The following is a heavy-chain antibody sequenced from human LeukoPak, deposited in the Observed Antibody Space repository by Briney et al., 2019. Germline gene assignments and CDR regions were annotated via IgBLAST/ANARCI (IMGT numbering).Heavy chain of an antibody. V-gene: IGHV3-53*01. CDR1: GFTVNSNY. D-gene: IGHD2-2*01. CDR2: IYSGGST. CDR3: ARLACSSTSCPLRY. Sequence: GGSLRLSCAASGFTVNSNYMSWVRQAPGKGLEWVSVIYSGGSTYYADSVKGRFTISRDNSKNTLYLQMNSLRAEDTAVYYCARLACSSTSCPLRYWGQGTLVTVSS. J-gene: IGHJ4*02.